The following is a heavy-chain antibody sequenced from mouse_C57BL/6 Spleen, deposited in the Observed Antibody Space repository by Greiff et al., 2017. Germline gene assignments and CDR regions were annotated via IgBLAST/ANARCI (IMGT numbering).Heavy chain of an antibody. CDR1: GYTFTSYW. D-gene: IGHD1-1*01. V-gene: IGHV1-5*01. CDR2: IYPGNSDT. J-gene: IGHJ4*01. CDR3: TREYYGSAMDY. Sequence: VQLQQSGTVLARPGASVKMSCKTSGYTFTSYWMHWVKQRPGQGLAWIGAIYPGNSDTSYNQKFKGKAKLTAVTSGSTAYMELSSLTNEDSAVYYCTREYYGSAMDYWGQGTSVTVSA.